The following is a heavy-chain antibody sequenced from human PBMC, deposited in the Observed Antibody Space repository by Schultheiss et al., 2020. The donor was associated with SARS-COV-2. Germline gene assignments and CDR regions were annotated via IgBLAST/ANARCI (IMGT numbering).Heavy chain of an antibody. CDR1: GFTFRSYA. CDR3: ARLNPIAYSSSWQPNWFDP. D-gene: IGHD6-13*01. Sequence: GGSLRLSCAASGFTFRSYAMSWVRQAPGKGLEWVSGISSSGDNTYYADSVKGRSTISRDNSKNTLYLQMSSLRAEDTAVYYCARLNPIAYSSSWQPNWFDPWGQGTLVTVSS. J-gene: IGHJ5*02. CDR2: ISSSGDNT. V-gene: IGHV3-23*01.